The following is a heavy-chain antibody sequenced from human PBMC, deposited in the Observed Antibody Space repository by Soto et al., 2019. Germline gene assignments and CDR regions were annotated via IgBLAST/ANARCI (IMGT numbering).Heavy chain of an antibody. CDR1: GFTFSSYS. J-gene: IGHJ5*02. CDR3: ARDYTAYSSGWYGNWFDP. V-gene: IGHV3-21*01. Sequence: GGSLRLSCAASGFTFSSYSMNWVRQAPGKGLEWVSSISSSSSYIYYADSVKGRFTISRDNAKNSLYLQMNSLRAEDTAVYYCARDYTAYSSGWYGNWFDPWGQGTLVTVSS. D-gene: IGHD6-19*01. CDR2: ISSSSSYI.